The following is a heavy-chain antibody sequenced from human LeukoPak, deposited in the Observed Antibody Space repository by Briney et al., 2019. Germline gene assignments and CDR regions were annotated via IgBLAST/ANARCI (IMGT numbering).Heavy chain of an antibody. CDR2: MNPNSGNT. CDR1: GYTFTSYD. D-gene: IGHD3-10*01. V-gene: IGHV1-8*01. J-gene: IGHJ6*02. CDR3: ARGPEVRGVIRTGYVMDV. Sequence: ASVKVSCKASGYTFTSYDINWVRQATGQGLEWMGWMNPNSGNTGYAQKFQGRVTMTRNTSISTAYMELSSLRSEDTAVYYCARGPEVRGVIRTGYVMDVWGQGTTVTVSS.